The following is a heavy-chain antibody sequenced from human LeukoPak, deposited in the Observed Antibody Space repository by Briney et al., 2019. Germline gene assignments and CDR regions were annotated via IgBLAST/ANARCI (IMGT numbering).Heavy chain of an antibody. CDR2: IYSGGST. D-gene: IGHD3-3*01. J-gene: IGHJ4*02. Sequence: GGSLRLSCAASGFTVSSDYMSWVRQAPGKGLEWVSVIYSGGSTYYADSVKGRFTISRDNSKNTLYLQMYSLRAEDTAVYNCARRYDFWSGYFDYWGQGTLVTVSS. CDR1: GFTVSSDY. CDR3: ARRYDFWSGYFDY. V-gene: IGHV3-66*02.